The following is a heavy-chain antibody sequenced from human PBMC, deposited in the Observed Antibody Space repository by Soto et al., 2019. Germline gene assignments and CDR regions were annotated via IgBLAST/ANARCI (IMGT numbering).Heavy chain of an antibody. Sequence: QVHLVESGGGVVQPGRSLRLSCAASGFTFDTYGMHWVRQAPGKGLEWVAVISYDGSNRYYADSVKGRFTISRDNSKNTLYLQMNSLRSEDTAVYYCANDHIVGAAPDYWGQGTLVTVSS. J-gene: IGHJ4*02. CDR3: ANDHIVGAAPDY. V-gene: IGHV3-30*18. D-gene: IGHD1-26*01. CDR1: GFTFDTYG. CDR2: ISYDGSNR.